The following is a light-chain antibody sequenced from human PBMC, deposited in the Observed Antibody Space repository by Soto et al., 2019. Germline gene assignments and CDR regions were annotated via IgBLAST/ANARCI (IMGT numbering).Light chain of an antibody. V-gene: IGKV1-5*03. CDR2: KAS. J-gene: IGKJ2*01. CDR3: QQYYSYSGT. CDR1: QSISNW. Sequence: DLQLTQSPSTLSASVGDRVTITCRASQSISNWLAWYQQKSGKAPKLLIYKASSLESGVPSRFSGSGSGTEFTLTISSLQPDDFATYYCQQYYSYSGTFGQGTKLEIK.